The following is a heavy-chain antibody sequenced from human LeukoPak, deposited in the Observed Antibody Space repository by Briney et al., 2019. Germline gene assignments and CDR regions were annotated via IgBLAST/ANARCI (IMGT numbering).Heavy chain of an antibody. CDR1: GGSVSSGSYY. V-gene: IGHV4-61*01. CDR3: ASYGDYYDSSGYYSGVFDY. D-gene: IGHD3-22*01. Sequence: PSETLSLTCTASGGSVSSGSYYWSWIRQPPGKGLEWIGYIYYSGSTNYNPSLKSRVTISVDTSKNQFSLKLSSVTAADTAVYYCASYGDYYDSSGYYSGVFDYWGQGTLVTVSS. CDR2: IYYSGST. J-gene: IGHJ4*02.